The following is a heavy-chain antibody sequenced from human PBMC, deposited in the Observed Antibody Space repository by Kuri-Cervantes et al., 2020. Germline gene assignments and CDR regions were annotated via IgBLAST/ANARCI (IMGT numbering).Heavy chain of an antibody. V-gene: IGHV4-4*07. J-gene: IGHJ4*02. Sequence: SETLSLTCTASGGSLSSYYWNWIRQPAGKGLEWIGRIYSSGTTNYNPSLKSRVTISVDTSKNQFSLKLSSVTAADTAVYYCAGGVVVIAIDYWGQGTLVTVSS. CDR1: GGSLSSYY. D-gene: IGHD3-22*01. CDR2: IYSSGTT. CDR3: AGGVVVIAIDY.